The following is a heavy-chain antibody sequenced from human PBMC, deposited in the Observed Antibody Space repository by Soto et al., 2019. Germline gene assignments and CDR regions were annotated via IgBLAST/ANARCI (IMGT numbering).Heavy chain of an antibody. V-gene: IGHV3-11*05. CDR2: IGGSGSHT. J-gene: IGHJ4*02. D-gene: IGHD2-2*01. CDR3: TRAPFTSTWYYFDY. Sequence: GGSLRLSCAASGFTFSDYYMNWVRQAPGKGLEWVSYIGGSGSHTNYADSVKGRFTISRDNAKNSLYLQMNSLRAEDTAVYYCTRAPFTSTWYYFDYWGPGTLVTVSS. CDR1: GFTFSDYY.